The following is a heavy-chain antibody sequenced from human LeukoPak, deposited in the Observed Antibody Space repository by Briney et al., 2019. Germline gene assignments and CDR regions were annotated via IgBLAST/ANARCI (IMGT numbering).Heavy chain of an antibody. CDR1: GGSLSSGGSY. Sequence: SQTLSLTCTVSGGSLSSGGSYWSWIRQYPGKGLEWIGYIYYSGNTYYNPSLKSRLTISIERSANQFSQRLSSVTAADTAVYYCARWLSAHTTFDSWGQGTLVTVSS. CDR2: IYYSGNT. J-gene: IGHJ4*02. D-gene: IGHD6-19*01. V-gene: IGHV4-31*03. CDR3: ARWLSAHTTFDS.